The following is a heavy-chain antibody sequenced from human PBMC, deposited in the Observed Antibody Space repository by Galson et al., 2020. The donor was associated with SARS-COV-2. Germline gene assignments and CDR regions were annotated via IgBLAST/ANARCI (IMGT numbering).Heavy chain of an antibody. D-gene: IGHD4-17*01. CDR1: GGSFSGYY. V-gene: IGHV4-34*01. CDR2: INHSGST. Sequence: SETLSLTCAVYGGSFSGYYWSWIRQPPGKGLEWIGEINHSGSTNYNPSLKSRVTISVDTSKNQFSLKLSSVTAADTAVYYCARTETTVTRGAFDYWGQGTLVTVSS. J-gene: IGHJ4*02. CDR3: ARTETTVTRGAFDY.